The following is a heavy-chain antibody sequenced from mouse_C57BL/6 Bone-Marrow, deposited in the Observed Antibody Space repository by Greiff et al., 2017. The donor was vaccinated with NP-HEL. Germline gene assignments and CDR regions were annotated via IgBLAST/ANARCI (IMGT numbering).Heavy chain of an antibody. CDR2: IRLKSDNYAT. D-gene: IGHD1-1*01. J-gene: IGHJ2*01. CDR1: GFTFSNYW. Sequence: DVMLVESGGGLVQPGGSMKLSCVASGFTFSNYWMNWVRQSPEKGLEWVAQIRLKSDNYATHYAESVKGRFTISRDDSKSSVYLQMNNLRAEDTGIYYCTADITTVVATVDYWGQGTTLTVSS. CDR3: TADITTVVATVDY. V-gene: IGHV6-3*01.